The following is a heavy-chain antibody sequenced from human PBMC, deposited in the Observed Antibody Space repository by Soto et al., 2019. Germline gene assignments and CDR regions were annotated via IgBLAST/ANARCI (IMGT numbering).Heavy chain of an antibody. Sequence: EEQLVESGGGLIQPGGSLRVSCAASGFIFSTYWMHWVRQVPGKGLVWVSRINGDGTITSYADSVRGRFTISRVNAQNTRYLEMNSLRAEDTGVYYCARERSSGYSYYPFDYWGQGALVTVSS. D-gene: IGHD3-22*01. CDR3: ARERSSGYSYYPFDY. CDR1: GFIFSTYW. J-gene: IGHJ4*02. CDR2: INGDGTIT. V-gene: IGHV3-74*01.